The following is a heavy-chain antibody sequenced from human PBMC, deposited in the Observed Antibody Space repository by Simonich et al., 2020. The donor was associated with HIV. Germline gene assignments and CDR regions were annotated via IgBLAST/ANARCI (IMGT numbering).Heavy chain of an antibody. J-gene: IGHJ4*02. D-gene: IGHD5-12*01. CDR1: GYTFTAYY. CDR3: ARGPNTGGYDSF. CDR2: VNPKNGNT. Sequence: QVQLVQSGAEVKKPGASVKVSCKASGYTFTAYYMHWGGQAPGQGLEWMECVNPKNGNTNFAQKCQGRVSMIRDTSISTAFMELSSLRSDDTAVYYCARGPNTGGYDSFGGQGTLVTVSS. V-gene: IGHV1-2*02.